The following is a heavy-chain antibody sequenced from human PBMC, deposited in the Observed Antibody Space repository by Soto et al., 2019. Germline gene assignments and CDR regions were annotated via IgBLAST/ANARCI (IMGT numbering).Heavy chain of an antibody. Sequence: EVQLVESGGGLVQPGGSLRLSCAASGFTFSTNWMSWVRQAPGNGLEWVANIKHDGSDEYYVDPVKGRFTISRDNAKNSLYLQMSSLRAEDTAVYYCARPLGWRDAFDIWGQGTVVTVSS. J-gene: IGHJ3*02. CDR3: ARPLGWRDAFDI. V-gene: IGHV3-7*01. CDR1: GFTFSTNW. D-gene: IGHD6-19*01. CDR2: IKHDGSDE.